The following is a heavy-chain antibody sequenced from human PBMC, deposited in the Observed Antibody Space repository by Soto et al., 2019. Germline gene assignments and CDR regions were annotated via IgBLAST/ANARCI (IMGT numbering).Heavy chain of an antibody. Sequence: PSETLSLTCAVYGGSFSGYYWSWIRQPPGKGLEWIGEINHSGSTNYNPSLKSRVTISVDTSKNQFSLKLSSVTAADTAVYYCASGYSSSSLRENYFDYWGQGTLVTVSS. CDR2: INHSGST. D-gene: IGHD6-6*01. V-gene: IGHV4-34*01. CDR3: ASGYSSSSLRENYFDY. CDR1: GGSFSGYY. J-gene: IGHJ4*02.